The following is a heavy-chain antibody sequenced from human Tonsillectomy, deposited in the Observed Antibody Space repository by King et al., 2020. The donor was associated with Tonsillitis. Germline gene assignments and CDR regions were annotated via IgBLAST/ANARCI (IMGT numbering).Heavy chain of an antibody. V-gene: IGHV3-11*05. CDR3: ARDRQSVFDY. CDR2: ISSSSTYT. D-gene: IGHD6-6*01. Sequence: QLVQSGGGLVKPGESLRLSCAASGFTFSDYYMSWIRQAQGKGLGWGSYISSSSTYTNYADSVRGRVTISRDNAQHSLYLQMTSLIAEDTAVYYCARDRQSVFDYWGQGTLVTVSS. CDR1: GFTFSDYY. J-gene: IGHJ4*02.